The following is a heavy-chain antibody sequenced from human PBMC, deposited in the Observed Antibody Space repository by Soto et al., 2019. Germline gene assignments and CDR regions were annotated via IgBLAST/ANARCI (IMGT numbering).Heavy chain of an antibody. V-gene: IGHV3-11*01. CDR3: APQWHQDHC. Sequence: QVQLVESGGGLVETGGSLRLSCAASGFTFSDYYMSWIRQAPGKGLEWVSYISSGGTTINYADSVKGRFTISRDNAKNSLYLQINSLRAEYTAIYYCAPQWHQDHCWGQGTLVTVSS. D-gene: IGHD6-19*01. CDR2: ISSGGTTI. J-gene: IGHJ4*02. CDR1: GFTFSDYY.